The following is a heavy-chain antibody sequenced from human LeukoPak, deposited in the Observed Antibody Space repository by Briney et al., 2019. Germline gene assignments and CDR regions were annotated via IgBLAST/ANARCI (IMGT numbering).Heavy chain of an antibody. Sequence: PSETLSLTCSVSGYSISSGIYYWGWIRQPPGKGLEWIGSIYYGGSTYYNPSLKSRVTISVDTSKNQFSLKLSSVTAADTAVYYCARHSTIFGVGGYWGQGTLVTVSS. D-gene: IGHD3-3*01. J-gene: IGHJ4*02. CDR3: ARHSTIFGVGGY. CDR2: IYYGGST. V-gene: IGHV4-39*01. CDR1: GYSISSGIYY.